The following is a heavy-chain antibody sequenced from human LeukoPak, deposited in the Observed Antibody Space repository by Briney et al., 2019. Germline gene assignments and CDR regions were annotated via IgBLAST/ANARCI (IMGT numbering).Heavy chain of an antibody. CDR3: ARGGRYYDSSGYYWFDY. D-gene: IGHD3-22*01. J-gene: IGHJ4*02. V-gene: IGHV4-34*01. CDR1: GGSFSGYY. CDR2: INHSGST. Sequence: PSETLSLTCAVYGGSFSGYYWSWIRQPPGKGLEWIGEINHSGSTNYNPSLKSRVTISVDTSKNQFSLKLSSVTAADTAVYYCARGGRYYDSSGYYWFDYWGQGTLVTVSS.